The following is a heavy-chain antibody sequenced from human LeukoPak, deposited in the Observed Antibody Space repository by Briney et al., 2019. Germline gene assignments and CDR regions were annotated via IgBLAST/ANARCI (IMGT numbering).Heavy chain of an antibody. CDR2: IKQDGSEK. V-gene: IGHV3-7*01. J-gene: IGHJ4*02. Sequence: PPGGSLRLSCAASGFTFSSYWMSWVRQAPGKGLEWVANIKQDGSEKYYVDSVKGRFTISRDNAKNSLYLQMNSLRAEDTAVYYCARSPDLIYDFWSGYYGSDFDYWGQGTLVTVSS. D-gene: IGHD3-3*01. CDR3: ARSPDLIYDFWSGYYGSDFDY. CDR1: GFTFSSYW.